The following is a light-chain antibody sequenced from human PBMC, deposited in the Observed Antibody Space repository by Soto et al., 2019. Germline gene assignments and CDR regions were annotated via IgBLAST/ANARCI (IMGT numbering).Light chain of an antibody. CDR3: SSFAVNNNLV. Sequence: QSALTQPPSASGSPGQSVTISCTGTSSDVGGYNYVSWYQQHPGKAPKLMISEVSKRPSGVPDRFSGSKSGNTASLTVSGLQAEYEADYYCSSFAVNNNLVFGGGTKLTVL. V-gene: IGLV2-8*01. CDR1: SSDVGGYNY. CDR2: EVS. J-gene: IGLJ2*01.